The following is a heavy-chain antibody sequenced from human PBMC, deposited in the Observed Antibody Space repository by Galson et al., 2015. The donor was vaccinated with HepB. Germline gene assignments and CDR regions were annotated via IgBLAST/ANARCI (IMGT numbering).Heavy chain of an antibody. D-gene: IGHD3-10*01. V-gene: IGHV1-18*04. J-gene: IGHJ6*02. CDR1: GYTFPSYG. CDR2: ISVYNDDT. Sequence: SVKVSCKASGYTFPSYGINWVRQAPGQGPEWMGWISVYNDDTDYAQKFQGRLTLTTDTSTNTAYMELRSLRSDDTAVYYCARGGLWFGEDYYYYGMDVWGPGTAVTVSS. CDR3: ARGGLWFGEDYYYYGMDV.